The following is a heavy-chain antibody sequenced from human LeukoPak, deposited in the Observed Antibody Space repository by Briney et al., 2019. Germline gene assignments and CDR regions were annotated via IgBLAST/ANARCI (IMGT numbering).Heavy chain of an antibody. Sequence: GGSLRLSCAASGFTFNTYAMRWARQAPAKGREGVSAISSGGGSTYYADSVKGRFTISRDNSKNSLYLQMNSLRAEDTAVYYCAKPKVTTSDYGFYAIYWGQGTLVTVSS. CDR3: AKPKVTTSDYGFYAIY. J-gene: IGHJ4*02. CDR2: ISSGGGST. D-gene: IGHD2-8*01. V-gene: IGHV3-23*01. CDR1: GFTFNTYA.